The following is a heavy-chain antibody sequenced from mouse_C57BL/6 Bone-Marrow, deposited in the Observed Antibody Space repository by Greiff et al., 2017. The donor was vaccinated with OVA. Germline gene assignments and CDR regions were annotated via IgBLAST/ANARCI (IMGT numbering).Heavy chain of an antibody. V-gene: IGHV1-26*01. CDR1: GYTFTDYY. Sequence: EVQLQQSGPELVKPGASVKISCKASGYTFTDYYMNWVKQSHGKSLEWIGDINPNNGGTSYNQKFKGKATLTVDKSSSTAYMELRSLTSEDSAVYYCARKEVYYPFAYWGQGTLVTVSA. J-gene: IGHJ3*01. D-gene: IGHD2-1*01. CDR3: ARKEVYYPFAY. CDR2: INPNNGGT.